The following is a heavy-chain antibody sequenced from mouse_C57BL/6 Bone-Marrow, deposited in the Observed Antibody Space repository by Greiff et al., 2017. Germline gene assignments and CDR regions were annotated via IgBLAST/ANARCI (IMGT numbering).Heavy chain of an antibody. CDR1: GYTFTSYW. Sequence: VQLQQPGAELVKPGASVKLSCKASGYTFTSYWMQWVKQRPGQGLEWIGEIDPSDSYTNYNQKFKGKATLTVDTTSSTAYMQLSSLTSEDSAVYYGGRGWDERAWFAYWGKGTLVTVAA. V-gene: IGHV1-50*01. J-gene: IGHJ3*01. CDR3: GRGWDERAWFAY. D-gene: IGHD4-1*01. CDR2: IDPSDSYT.